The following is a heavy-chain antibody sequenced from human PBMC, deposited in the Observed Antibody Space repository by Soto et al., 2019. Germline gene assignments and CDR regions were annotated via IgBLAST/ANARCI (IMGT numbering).Heavy chain of an antibody. D-gene: IGHD4-17*01. J-gene: IGHJ4*02. Sequence: EVQLLESGGDLKQPGGSLRLSCVASGLTFGSRAMSWIRQAPGEGLQWVSTITDTGGSAYYADSVKGRFTISRDKSTNTLYLHMNSLRAEDTAVYYCARGSAYSDYDLEYWGQGTLVTVSS. CDR3: ARGSAYSDYDLEY. V-gene: IGHV3-23*01. CDR2: ITDTGGSA. CDR1: GLTFGSRA.